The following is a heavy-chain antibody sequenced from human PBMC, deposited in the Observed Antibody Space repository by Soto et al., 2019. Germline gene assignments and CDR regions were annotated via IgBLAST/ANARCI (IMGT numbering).Heavy chain of an antibody. D-gene: IGHD2-15*01. Sequence: QVQLVQSGAEVKKPGASVKVSCEASGYPFDSFDINWVRQATGQGLEWMGWMNPDSGDTAVAQRFKDRIIITRTTSTSTAYMELSRLSPDYSAGYFCGRQPGGVAAPGDDYWGQGTLVTVSS. V-gene: IGHV1-8*01. J-gene: IGHJ4*02. CDR2: MNPDSGDT. CDR3: GRQPGGVAAPGDDY. CDR1: GYPFDSFD.